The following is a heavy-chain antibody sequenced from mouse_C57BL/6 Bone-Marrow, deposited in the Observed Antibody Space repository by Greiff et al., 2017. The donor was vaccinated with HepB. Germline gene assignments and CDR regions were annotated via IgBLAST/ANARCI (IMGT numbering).Heavy chain of an antibody. D-gene: IGHD1-1*01. CDR2: IYPGDGDT. V-gene: IGHV1-82*01. CDR3: ASVYDGSSYRFAY. CDR1: GYAFSSSW. Sequence: VQLQQSGPELVKPGASVKISCKASGYAFSSSWMNWVKQRPGKGLEWIGRIYPGDGDTNYNGKFKGKATLTADKSSSTAYMQLSSLTSEDSAVYFCASVYDGSSYRFAYWGQGTLVTVSA. J-gene: IGHJ3*01.